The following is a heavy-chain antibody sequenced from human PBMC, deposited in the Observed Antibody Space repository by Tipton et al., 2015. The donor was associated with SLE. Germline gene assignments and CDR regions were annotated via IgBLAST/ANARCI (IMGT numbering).Heavy chain of an antibody. Sequence: SLRLSCAASGFTFDDYAMHWVRQAPGKGLEWVSGISWNSGSIGYADSVKGRFTISRDNAKNSLYLQMNSLRAEDTAVYYCAGEVAATHWGQGTLVTVSS. CDR2: ISWNSGSI. J-gene: IGHJ4*02. CDR3: AGEVAATH. CDR1: GFTFDDYA. V-gene: IGHV3-9*01. D-gene: IGHD6-13*01.